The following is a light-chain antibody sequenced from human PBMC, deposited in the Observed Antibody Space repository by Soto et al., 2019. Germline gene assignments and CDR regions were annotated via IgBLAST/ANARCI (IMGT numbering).Light chain of an antibody. V-gene: IGKV3-20*01. Sequence: DIVLTQSPGTLSLSPGQRATLSCRASQSVSINYFAWYQQRPGQAPRLLIYGSSTMATGIPDRFSGSGTGNDFTLTISRPEPEDFAVYYCHKYGSLSGTFGQGTKLEIK. CDR3: HKYGSLSGT. J-gene: IGKJ1*01. CDR1: QSVSINY. CDR2: GSS.